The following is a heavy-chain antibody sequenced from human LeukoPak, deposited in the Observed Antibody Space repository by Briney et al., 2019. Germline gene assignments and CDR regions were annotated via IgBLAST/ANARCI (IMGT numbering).Heavy chain of an antibody. CDR2: INGYNGNT. V-gene: IGHV1-18*01. D-gene: IGHD3-10*01. J-gene: IGHJ4*02. Sequence: ASVKVSCKASGYTFTSYGISWVRQAPGQGLEWMGWINGYNGNTNYAQKLQGRVTMTTDTSTSTAYMELRSLRSDDTAVYYCARALGRFGELLYDYWGQGTLVTVSS. CDR3: ARALGRFGELLYDY. CDR1: GYTFTSYG.